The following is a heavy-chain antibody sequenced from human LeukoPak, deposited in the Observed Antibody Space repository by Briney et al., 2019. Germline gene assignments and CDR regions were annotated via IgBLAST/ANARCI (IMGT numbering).Heavy chain of an antibody. CDR2: ISGSGGST. Sequence: GGSLRLSCAASGFTFSSYAMSWVRQAPGKGLEWVSAISGSGGSTYYADSVKGRFTISRDNSKNTLYLQMNSLRAEDTAVYYCAKDGYDYYYYYMDVWGKGTTVAVSS. CDR1: GFTFSSYA. CDR3: AKDGYDYYYYYMDV. D-gene: IGHD1-1*01. J-gene: IGHJ6*03. V-gene: IGHV3-23*01.